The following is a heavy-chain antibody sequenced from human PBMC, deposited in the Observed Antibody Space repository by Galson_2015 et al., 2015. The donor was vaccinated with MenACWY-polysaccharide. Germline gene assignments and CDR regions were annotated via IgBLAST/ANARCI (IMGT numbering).Heavy chain of an antibody. CDR2: MNPNSGNT. Sequence: TTGQGLEWMGWMNPNSGNTGYAQKFQGRVTMTRNTSISIAYMELGSLRSEDTAVYYCARGGKYYYDSSGYLNWFDPWGQGTLVTVSS. D-gene: IGHD3-22*01. J-gene: IGHJ5*02. CDR3: ARGGKYYYDSSGYLNWFDP. V-gene: IGHV1-8*01.